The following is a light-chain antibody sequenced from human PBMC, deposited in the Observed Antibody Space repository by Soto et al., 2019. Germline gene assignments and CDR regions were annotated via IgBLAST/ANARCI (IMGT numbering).Light chain of an antibody. V-gene: IGLV2-14*01. Sequence: QSALTQPASVSGSPGQSITISCSGTNSDVGGYNYVSWYQQHPGKAPKLMIYDVSYRPSGISNRFSGSKSDNTASLTTSGLQAEDEAEYCCSSYATSSLFVSGTGTKFTVL. CDR1: NSDVGGYNY. CDR2: DVS. J-gene: IGLJ1*01. CDR3: SSYATSSLFV.